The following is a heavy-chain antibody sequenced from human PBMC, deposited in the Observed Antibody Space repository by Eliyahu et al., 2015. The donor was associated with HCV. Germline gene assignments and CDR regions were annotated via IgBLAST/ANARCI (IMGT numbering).Heavy chain of an antibody. Sequence: SGGGVVQPGRSLRLSCAASGFTFSGTGMHWVRQAPGKGPEWVATISFDGSNKFYXDSVKGRFTISRHNSKKTLYLEMNGLRPEDTAVYYCAKLGVSLSSYDSSGPDYSDYWGQGTLVTVSS. CDR1: GFTFSGTG. D-gene: IGHD3-22*01. J-gene: IGHJ4*02. V-gene: IGHV3-30*18. CDR2: ISFDGSNK. CDR3: AKLGVSLSSYDSSGPDYSDY.